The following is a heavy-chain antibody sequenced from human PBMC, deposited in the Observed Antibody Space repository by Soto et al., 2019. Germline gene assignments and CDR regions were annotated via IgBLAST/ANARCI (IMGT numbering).Heavy chain of an antibody. CDR2: IIPIFGTA. J-gene: IGHJ6*02. Sequence: SVKVSCKASGGTFSSYAISWVRQAPGQGLEWMGGIIPIFGTANYAQKFQGGVTITADESTSTAYMELSSLRSEDTAVYYCARGKCSGGSCYNYYGMDVWGQGTTVTVSS. D-gene: IGHD2-15*01. CDR3: ARGKCSGGSCYNYYGMDV. V-gene: IGHV1-69*13. CDR1: GGTFSSYA.